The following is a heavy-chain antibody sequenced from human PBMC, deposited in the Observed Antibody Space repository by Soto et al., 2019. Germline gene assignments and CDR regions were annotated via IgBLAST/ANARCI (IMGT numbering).Heavy chain of an antibody. CDR3: AISQAFLDYFDY. CDR2: IYPGDSDT. CDR1: GYSFTSYW. D-gene: IGHD3-3*02. V-gene: IGHV5-51*01. J-gene: IGHJ4*02. Sequence: PGEALKNSCKGFGYSFTSYWIGWVRQMPGKGLEWMGIIYPGDSDTRYSPSFQGQVTISADKSISTAYLQWSSLKASDTAMYYCAISQAFLDYFDYWGQGTLVTVSS.